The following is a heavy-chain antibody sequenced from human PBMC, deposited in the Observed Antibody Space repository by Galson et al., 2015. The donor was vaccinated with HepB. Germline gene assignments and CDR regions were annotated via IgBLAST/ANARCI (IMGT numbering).Heavy chain of an antibody. CDR1: GFTFSDYS. Sequence: SLRLSCAASGFTFSDYSMSWIRQAPWKGLEWVSYISSSSSYTIYADSLKGRFTISRDNAKNSLYLQMNSLGAEDTAVYYCATEGILWFGELLGAFDIWGQGTMVTVSS. D-gene: IGHD3-10*01. J-gene: IGHJ3*02. CDR3: ATEGILWFGELLGAFDI. CDR2: ISSSSSYT. V-gene: IGHV3-11*06.